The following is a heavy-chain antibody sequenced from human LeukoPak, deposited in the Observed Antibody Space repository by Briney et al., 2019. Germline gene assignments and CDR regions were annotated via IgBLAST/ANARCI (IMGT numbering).Heavy chain of an antibody. J-gene: IGHJ4*02. V-gene: IGHV3-23*01. CDR1: GFTFSSYA. CDR3: AKDQYSSSSSYFDY. Sequence: GGAVRLSCAASGFTFSSYAMSWVRQAPGKGLEWVSAISGSGGSTYYADSVKGRFTISRDNSKNTLYLQMNSLRAEDTAVYYCAKDQYSSSSSYFDYWGQGTLVTVSS. CDR2: ISGSGGST. D-gene: IGHD6-6*01.